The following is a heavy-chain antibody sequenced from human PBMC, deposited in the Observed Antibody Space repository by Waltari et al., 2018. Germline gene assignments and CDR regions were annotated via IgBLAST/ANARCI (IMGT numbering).Heavy chain of an antibody. CDR1: GDSVGRRSHY. Sequence: QLQLQESGPGLVKPSESLSLTCTVSGDSVGRRSHYWGWIRQPPGKGLEWVGSFYSRGGTFYNPSLKSRATMSIDTSKNQFSLKLTSVTAEDTAVYYCATPMTTVTTPVLWGPGTLVTVSS. V-gene: IGHV4-39*01. CDR2: FYSRGGT. D-gene: IGHD4-17*01. CDR3: ATPMTTVTTPVL. J-gene: IGHJ4*02.